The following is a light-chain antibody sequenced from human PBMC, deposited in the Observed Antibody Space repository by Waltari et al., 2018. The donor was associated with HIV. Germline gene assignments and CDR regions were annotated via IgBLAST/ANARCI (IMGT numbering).Light chain of an antibody. CDR1: FGSVSSGTY. CDR2: SSK. Sequence: QTVVTQEPSLSVSPGGTVTLTCGLTFGSVSSGTYPSWYQQTPGPPPRALIYSSKTHSSGVPDRFSGSILGDKAALTITGAQADDESDYYCSLYLDSGVSVFGGGTRLSV. V-gene: IGLV8-61*01. J-gene: IGLJ3*02. CDR3: SLYLDSGVSV.